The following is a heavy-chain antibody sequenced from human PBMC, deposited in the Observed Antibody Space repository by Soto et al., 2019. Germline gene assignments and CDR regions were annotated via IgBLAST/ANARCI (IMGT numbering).Heavy chain of an antibody. CDR1: GGSISSGGYS. CDR2: IYHSGGT. J-gene: IGHJ4*02. Sequence: PSETLSLTCAVSGGSISSGGYSWNWIRQPPGKGLEWIGYIYHSGGTLYNPSLKSRVTISVDTSKNQFSLKLTSVTAADTAVYYCARLGGFYQAFDSWGQGTLVTVSS. CDR3: ARLGGFYQAFDS. D-gene: IGHD3-22*01. V-gene: IGHV4-30-2*01.